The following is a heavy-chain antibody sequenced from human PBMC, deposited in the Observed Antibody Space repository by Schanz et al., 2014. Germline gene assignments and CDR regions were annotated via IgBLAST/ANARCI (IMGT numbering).Heavy chain of an antibody. V-gene: IGHV4-34*01. Sequence: QVQLQQWGAGLLKPSETLSLSCAVYSGSFSGYYWSWIRQPPGKGLEWIGEINHSGSTNYNPSLKSRVTISGDTSKTQFSLKLSSVTAADTAVYYCARGPDSTSADVTRGRRRYYFDYWGQGTLVTVSS. CDR1: SGSFSGYY. CDR2: INHSGST. J-gene: IGHJ4*02. CDR3: ARGPDSTSADVTRGRRRYYFDY. D-gene: IGHD6-13*01.